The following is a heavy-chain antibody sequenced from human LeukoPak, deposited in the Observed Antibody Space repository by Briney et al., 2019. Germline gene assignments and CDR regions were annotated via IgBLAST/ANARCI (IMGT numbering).Heavy chain of an antibody. CDR1: GGSISSYY. CDR3: ARFPIYGDSHFDS. CDR2: IYYSGST. Sequence: SETLSLTCTVSGGSISSYYWSWIRQPPGKGLEWIGYIYYSGSTNYNPSLKSRVTISVDTSKNQFSLKLSSVTAADTAVYYCARFPIYGDSHFDSWGQGTLVTVSS. J-gene: IGHJ4*02. D-gene: IGHD4-17*01. V-gene: IGHV4-59*01.